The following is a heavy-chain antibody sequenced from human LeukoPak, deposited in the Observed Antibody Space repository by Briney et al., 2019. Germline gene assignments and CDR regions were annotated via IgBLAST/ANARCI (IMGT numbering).Heavy chain of an antibody. D-gene: IGHD3-10*01. CDR1: GGSISSYY. Sequence: SETLSLTCTVSGGSISSYYWSWIRQPPGKGLEWIGYIYHSGSTSYNPSLKSRVTISVDTSKNQFSLKLSSVTAADTAIYYCARTYYYGSGRYFDYWGQGTLVTVSS. CDR2: IYHSGST. J-gene: IGHJ4*02. CDR3: ARTYYYGSGRYFDY. V-gene: IGHV4-59*01.